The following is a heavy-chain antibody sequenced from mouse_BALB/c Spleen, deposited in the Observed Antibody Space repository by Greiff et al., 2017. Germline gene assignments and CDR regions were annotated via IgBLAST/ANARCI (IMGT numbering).Heavy chain of an antibody. V-gene: IGHV2-6-4*01. J-gene: IGHJ3*01. CDR1: GFSFSRYS. CDR3: ARKDLAWFAY. CDR2: IWGGGST. Sequence: QVQPKESGPGLVAPSQSLSITCPVSGFSFSRYSVHRVRQPPGKGLEWVGMIWGGGSTDYNSALKSRLSISKDNSKSQVFLKMNSLQTDDTAMYYCARKDLAWFAYWGQGTLVTVSA.